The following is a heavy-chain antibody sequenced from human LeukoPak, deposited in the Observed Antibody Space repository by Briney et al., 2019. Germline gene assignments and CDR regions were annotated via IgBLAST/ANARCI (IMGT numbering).Heavy chain of an antibody. Sequence: GGSLRLSCAASGFTFSSYAMHWVRQAPGKGLEWVAVISYDGSNKYYADSVKGRFTISRDNSKNTLYLQMNSLRAEDTAVYYCASSSSWYYLGYWGQGTLVTVSS. CDR1: GFTFSSYA. V-gene: IGHV3-30-3*01. J-gene: IGHJ4*02. CDR3: ASSSSWYYLGY. D-gene: IGHD6-13*01. CDR2: ISYDGSNK.